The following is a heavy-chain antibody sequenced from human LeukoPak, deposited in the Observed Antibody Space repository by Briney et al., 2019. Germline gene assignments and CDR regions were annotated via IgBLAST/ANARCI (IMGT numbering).Heavy chain of an antibody. CDR3: ALPMSMAARQPDY. CDR1: GYSFTSYW. CDR2: IYPGDSDT. V-gene: IGHV5-51*01. D-gene: IGHD6-6*01. J-gene: IGHJ4*02. Sequence: GESLKISCKGSGYSFTSYWIGWVRQMPGKGLEWMGIIYPGDSDTRYSPSFQGQVTISADKSISTAYLQWSSLKASDTAMYYCALPMSMAARQPDYWGQGTLVTVSS.